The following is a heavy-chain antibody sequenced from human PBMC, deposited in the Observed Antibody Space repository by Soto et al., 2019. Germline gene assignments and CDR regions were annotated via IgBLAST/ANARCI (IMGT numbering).Heavy chain of an antibody. CDR3: ARQAHKYQLLYNY. D-gene: IGHD2-2*02. CDR1: GYSFTSYW. CDR2: IDPSDSYT. V-gene: IGHV5-10-1*01. Sequence: GESLKISCNGSGYSFTSYWISWVRQMPGKGLEWMGRIDPSDSYTNYSPSFQGHVTISADKSISTAYLQWSSLKASDTAMYYCARQAHKYQLLYNYWGQGTLVTVSS. J-gene: IGHJ4*02.